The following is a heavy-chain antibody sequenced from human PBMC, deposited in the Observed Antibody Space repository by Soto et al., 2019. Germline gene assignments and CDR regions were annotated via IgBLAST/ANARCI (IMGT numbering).Heavy chain of an antibody. J-gene: IGHJ6*02. Sequence: QVQLVESGGGVVQPGTSLRLSCAASGFTFTSYGLHWVRQAPGKGLEWVAGISYDGSKKYFADSVKGRFTISRDNPRSTLFLDMNSLRGEDTAIYYCATTWFGEDNYGMDVWGQGTTVTVSS. V-gene: IGHV3-30*03. CDR2: ISYDGSKK. CDR1: GFTFTSYG. D-gene: IGHD3-10*01. CDR3: ATTWFGEDNYGMDV.